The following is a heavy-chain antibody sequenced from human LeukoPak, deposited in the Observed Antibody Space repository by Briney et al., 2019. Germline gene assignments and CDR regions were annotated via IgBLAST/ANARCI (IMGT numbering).Heavy chain of an antibody. D-gene: IGHD6-13*01. Sequence: RGSLRLSCAASGFTFSSYGMHWVRQAPSKGLEWVALISSDGSNKYYADSVKGRFTISRDNYKNTLYLQVNSLRAEDTAVYYCAREGTAGYSSSWYSYYYYYMDVWGKGTTVSVSS. CDR1: GFTFSSYG. V-gene: IGHV3-30*03. J-gene: IGHJ6*03. CDR2: ISSDGSNK. CDR3: AREGTAGYSSSWYSYYYYYMDV.